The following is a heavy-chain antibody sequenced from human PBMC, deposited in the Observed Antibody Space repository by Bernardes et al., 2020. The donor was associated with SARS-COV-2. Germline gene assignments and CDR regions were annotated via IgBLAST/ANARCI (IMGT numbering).Heavy chain of an antibody. D-gene: IGHD5-12*01. J-gene: IGHJ6*02. CDR1: GFTFSSYT. Sequence: GGSLRLSCAASGFTFSSYTMNWVRQAPGKGLEWVSSISGSSTYIYSADSVKGRFTISRDNAKNSLYLQMHSLRAEDTAVYFCAREIVTNTPDYFYGMDVWGHGTTVTVSS. V-gene: IGHV3-21*01. CDR3: AREIVTNTPDYFYGMDV. CDR2: ISGSSTYI.